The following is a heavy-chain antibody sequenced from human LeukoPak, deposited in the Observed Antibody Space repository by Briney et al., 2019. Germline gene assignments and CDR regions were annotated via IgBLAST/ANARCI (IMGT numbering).Heavy chain of an antibody. CDR3: AKRLNSGVFYFDS. Sequence: LAGGSLRLACAAAWFTFSNYGMSWVRQAPGKGLEWVSAISDSGGDTNYADSVRRRFTISRANSKNTIYLQMHSLRAEDTAVYYCAKRLNSGVFYFDSWGQGTLVGVSS. D-gene: IGHD1-26*01. CDR1: WFTFSNYG. V-gene: IGHV3-23*01. J-gene: IGHJ4*02. CDR2: ISDSGGDT.